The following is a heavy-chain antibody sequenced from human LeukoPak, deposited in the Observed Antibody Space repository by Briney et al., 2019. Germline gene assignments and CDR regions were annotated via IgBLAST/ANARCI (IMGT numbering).Heavy chain of an antibody. J-gene: IGHJ4*02. D-gene: IGHD3-22*01. CDR3: ASSFRGHYYSYYFDY. CDR1: GYTFTSYG. V-gene: IGHV1-18*01. CDR2: ISAYNGNT. Sequence: ASVKVSCKASGYTFTSYGISWVRQAPGQGLEWMGWISAYNGNTNYAQKLQGRVTMTTDTSTSTAYMELRSLRSDDTAVYYCASSFRGHYYSYYFDYWGQGTLVTVSS.